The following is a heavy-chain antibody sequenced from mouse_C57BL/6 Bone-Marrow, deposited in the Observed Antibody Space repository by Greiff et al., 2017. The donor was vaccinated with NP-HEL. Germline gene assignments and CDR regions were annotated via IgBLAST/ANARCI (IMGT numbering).Heavy chain of an antibody. V-gene: IGHV3-6*01. CDR1: GYSITSGYY. D-gene: IGHD6-1*01. CDR3: AREDDLCAY. J-gene: IGHJ3*01. Sequence: VQLKESGPGLVKPSQSLSLTCSVTGYSITSGYYWNWIRQFPGNKLEWMGYISYDGSNNSNPSLKNRISITRDTSKNQFFLKLNSVTTEDTATYYCAREDDLCAYWGQGTLVTVSA. CDR2: ISYDGSN.